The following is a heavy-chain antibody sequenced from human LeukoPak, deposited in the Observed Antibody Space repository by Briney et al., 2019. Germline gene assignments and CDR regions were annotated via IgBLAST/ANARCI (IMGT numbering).Heavy chain of an antibody. Sequence: ASVKVSCKVSGYTLTELSMHWVRQAPGKGLEWMAGFDPEDGEIIYAQKFQGRVTMTEDTSTDTAYMELSSLRSEDTAVYYCATEWVAARQNPGVFDYWGQGTLVTVSS. CDR2: FDPEDGEI. J-gene: IGHJ4*02. V-gene: IGHV1-24*01. CDR1: GYTLTELS. CDR3: ATEWVAARQNPGVFDY. D-gene: IGHD6-6*01.